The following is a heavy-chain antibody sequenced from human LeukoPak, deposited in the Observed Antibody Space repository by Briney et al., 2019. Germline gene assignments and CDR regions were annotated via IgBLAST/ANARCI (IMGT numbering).Heavy chain of an antibody. Sequence: PGGSLRLSCAASGFTVSSNYMSWVRQAPGKGLEWVSGISAGGRRTYHADSVKGRFTISRDDSQNTLYLQMNSLRAEDTAVYYCARSNGYMSSWYDYWGQGTLVTVSS. CDR2: ISAGGRRT. V-gene: IGHV3-23*01. D-gene: IGHD6-13*01. CDR1: GFTVSSNY. J-gene: IGHJ4*02. CDR3: ARSNGYMSSWYDY.